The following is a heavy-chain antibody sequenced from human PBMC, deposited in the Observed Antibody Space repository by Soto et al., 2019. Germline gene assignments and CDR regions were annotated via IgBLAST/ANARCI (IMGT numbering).Heavy chain of an antibody. CDR3: TSGKRLDP. CDR1: GYTFTSYD. V-gene: IGHV1-8*01. J-gene: IGHJ5*02. Sequence: QVQLVQSGAEVKKPGASVKVSCKASGYTFTSYDINWVRQATGQGREWMGWMNPNSGNTGYAQKFQGRVTMTRDTSISTAYMEHSSLKYEDTAMYYCTSGKRLDPWGQGTLVTVSS. CDR2: MNPNSGNT.